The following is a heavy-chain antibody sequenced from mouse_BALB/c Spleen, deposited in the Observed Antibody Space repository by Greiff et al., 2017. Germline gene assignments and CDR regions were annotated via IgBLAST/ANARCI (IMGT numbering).Heavy chain of an antibody. CDR3: ARQKNYGSYYAMDY. D-gene: IGHD1-2*01. J-gene: IGHJ4*01. Sequence: EVMLVESGGGLVKPGGSLKLSCAASGFTFSSYAMSWVRQTPEKRLEWVASISSGGSTYYPDSVKGRFTISRDNARNILYLQMSSLRSEDTAMYYCARQKNYGSYYAMDYWGQGTSVTVSS. CDR2: ISSGGST. V-gene: IGHV5-6-5*01. CDR1: GFTFSSYA.